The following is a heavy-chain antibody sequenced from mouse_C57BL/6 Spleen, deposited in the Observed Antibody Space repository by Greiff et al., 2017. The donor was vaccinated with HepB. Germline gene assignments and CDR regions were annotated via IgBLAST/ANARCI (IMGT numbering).Heavy chain of an antibody. CDR3: ASAYYDYGSFAY. D-gene: IGHD2-4*01. CDR2: ISSGSSTI. J-gene: IGHJ3*01. Sequence: EVKLVESGGGLVKPGGSLKLSCAASGFTFSDYGMHWVRQAPEKGLEWVAYISSGSSTIYYADTVKGRFTISRDNAKNTLFLQMTSLRSEDTAMYYCASAYYDYGSFAYWGQGTLVTVSA. CDR1: GFTFSDYG. V-gene: IGHV5-17*01.